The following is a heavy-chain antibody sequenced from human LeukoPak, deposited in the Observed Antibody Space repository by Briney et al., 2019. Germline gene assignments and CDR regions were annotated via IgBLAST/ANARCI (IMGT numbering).Heavy chain of an antibody. J-gene: IGHJ3*02. V-gene: IGHV5-51*01. CDR1: GYSFTSYW. CDR3: ASTYDIVVVPAAKENAFDI. CDR2: IYPGDSDT. D-gene: IGHD2-2*01. Sequence: GESLKISCKGSGYSFTSYWIGWVRQMPGKGLEWMGIIYPGDSDTRYSPSFQGQVTISADKSISTAYLQWSSLKASDTAMYYCASTYDIVVVPAAKENAFDIWGQGTMVTVSS.